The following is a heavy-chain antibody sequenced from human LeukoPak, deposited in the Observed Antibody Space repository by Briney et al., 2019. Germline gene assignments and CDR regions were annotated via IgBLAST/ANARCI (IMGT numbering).Heavy chain of an antibody. CDR3: AKEDRLVGATRRCFDY. CDR2: ISGSGGST. D-gene: IGHD1-26*01. J-gene: IGHJ4*02. CDR1: GFTFSSYA. V-gene: IGHV3-23*01. Sequence: GGSLRLSCAASGFTFSSYAMSWVRQAPGKGLEWVSAISGSGGSTYYADSVKGRFTISRDNSKNTLYLQMNSLRAEDTAVYYRAKEDRLVGATRRCFDYWGQGTLVTVSS.